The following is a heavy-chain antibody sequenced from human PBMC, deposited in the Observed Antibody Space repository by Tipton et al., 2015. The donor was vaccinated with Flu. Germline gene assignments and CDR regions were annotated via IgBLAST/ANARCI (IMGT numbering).Heavy chain of an antibody. D-gene: IGHD5-12*01. CDR1: GGSISSTSYY. Sequence: TLSLTCTVSGGSISSTSYYWGWFRQPPGKGLEWIGSIYYSGSTYYNPSLKSRVTISVDTSKNQFSLKLSSVTAADTAVYYCARDTGTGYVIFDCWGQGTLVTVSS. CDR3: ARDTGTGYVIFDC. CDR2: IYYSGST. V-gene: IGHV4-39*07. J-gene: IGHJ4*02.